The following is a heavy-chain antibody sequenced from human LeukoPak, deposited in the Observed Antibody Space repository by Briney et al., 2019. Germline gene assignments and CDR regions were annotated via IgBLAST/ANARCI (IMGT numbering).Heavy chain of an antibody. J-gene: IGHJ4*02. V-gene: IGHV4-61*02. CDR1: GDPISSGRYY. CDR3: ARAFYCSSTGCRRAHYLDY. Sequence: KPSQSLSLNCTVSGDPISSGRYYWSWLPQPAGKGLEWIGRIYTSGITNYNPSLNSRVTISVDTSKNQFPLKLSSVTAADTAVYYWARAFYCSSTGCRRAHYLDYWGQGTLVTVSS. D-gene: IGHD2-2*01. CDR2: IYTSGIT.